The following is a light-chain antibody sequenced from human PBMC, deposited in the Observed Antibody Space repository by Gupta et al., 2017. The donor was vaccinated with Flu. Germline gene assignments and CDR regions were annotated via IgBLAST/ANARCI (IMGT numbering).Light chain of an antibody. Sequence: DIQMTQSPSYLAACVGDRVTSTCRASQDNRNDVCWFQQKPGKAPKRLIYAASGGQSGGPQRCSGSGYRTAVSITSRRRQAEDFANYYWLQHHNYRTFGQGTKVEIK. J-gene: IGKJ1*01. CDR3: LQHHNYRT. CDR1: QDNRND. CDR2: AAS. V-gene: IGKV1-17*01.